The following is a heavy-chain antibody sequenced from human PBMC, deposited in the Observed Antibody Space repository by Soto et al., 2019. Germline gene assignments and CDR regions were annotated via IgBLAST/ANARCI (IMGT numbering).Heavy chain of an antibody. J-gene: IGHJ5*02. CDR1: GGYIISTSYR. CDR2: IYYSGST. V-gene: IGHV4-39*01. D-gene: IGHD3-22*01. Sequence: SVTMSHTSTVSGGYIISTSYRWGWIRQPPGKGLEWIGSIYYSGSTYYNPSLKSRVTISVDTSKNQFSLKLSSVTAADTAVYYCERHSAYDSPASGFDPWGQGTLVNVSS. CDR3: ERHSAYDSPASGFDP.